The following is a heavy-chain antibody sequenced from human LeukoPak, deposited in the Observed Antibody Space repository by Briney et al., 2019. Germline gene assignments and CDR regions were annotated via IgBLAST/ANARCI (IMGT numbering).Heavy chain of an antibody. CDR1: GFTFSSYS. CDR2: ISSSSSYI. CDR3: ASPGSGIAAAGTFIAD. Sequence: GGSLRLSCAASGFTFSSYSMNWVRQAPGKGLEWVSSISSSSSYIYYADSVKGRFTISRDNAKNSLYLQMNSLRAEDTAVYYCASPGSGIAAAGTFIADWGQGTLVTVSS. V-gene: IGHV3-21*01. D-gene: IGHD6-13*01. J-gene: IGHJ4*02.